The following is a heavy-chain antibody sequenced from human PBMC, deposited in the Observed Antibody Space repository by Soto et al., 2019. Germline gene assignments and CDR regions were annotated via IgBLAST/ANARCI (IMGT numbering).Heavy chain of an antibody. D-gene: IGHD2-15*01. CDR2: INHSGST. V-gene: IGHV4-34*01. Sequence: QVQLQQWGAGLLKPSETLSLTCAVYGGSFSGYYWSWIRQPPGKGLEWIGEINHSGSTNYNPSLKSRVTISVDTSKNQFSLKLSSVTAADTAVYYCARVGATVVTEWFDPWGQGTLVTVSS. J-gene: IGHJ5*02. CDR1: GGSFSGYY. CDR3: ARVGATVVTEWFDP.